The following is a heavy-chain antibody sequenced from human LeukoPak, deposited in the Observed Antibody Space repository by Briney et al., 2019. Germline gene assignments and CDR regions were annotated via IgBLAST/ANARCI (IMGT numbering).Heavy chain of an antibody. V-gene: IGHV3-21*01. D-gene: IGHD6-6*01. CDR3: ARGVTSSSSSTTGDY. CDR2: ISSSSSYI. Sequence: PGGSLRLSCAASGFTFSSYSMIWVRQAPGKGLEWVSSISSSSSYIYYADSVKGRFTISRDNAKNSLYLQMNSLRAEDTAVYYCARGVTSSSSSTTGDYWGQGTLVTVSS. J-gene: IGHJ4*02. CDR1: GFTFSSYS.